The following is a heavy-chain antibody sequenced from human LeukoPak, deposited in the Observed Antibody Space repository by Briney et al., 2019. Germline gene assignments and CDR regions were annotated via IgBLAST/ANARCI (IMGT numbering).Heavy chain of an antibody. CDR2: IYTSGST. CDR1: GGSISSSSYY. CDR3: ARVSPWGKYSSSPGILDY. D-gene: IGHD6-6*01. J-gene: IGHJ4*02. Sequence: SETLSLTCTVSGGSISSSSYYWGWIRQPPGKGLEWIGSIYTSGSTNYNPSLKSRVTMSVDTSKNQFSLKLSSVTAADAAVYYCARVSPWGKYSSSPGILDYWGQGTLVTVSS. V-gene: IGHV4-39*07.